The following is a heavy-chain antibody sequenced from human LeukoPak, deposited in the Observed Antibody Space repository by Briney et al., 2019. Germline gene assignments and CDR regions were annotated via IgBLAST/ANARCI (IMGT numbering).Heavy chain of an antibody. CDR1: GFTLSDYY. J-gene: IGHJ4*02. CDR3: ARGWVIHANSFDY. Sequence: PGGSLRLSCAASGFTLSDYYMSWIRQAPGKGLEWVSYISSSGSTIYYADSVKGRFTISRDNAKNSLYLQMNSLRAEDTAVYYCARGWVIHANSFDYWGQGTLVTVSS. CDR2: ISSSGSTI. V-gene: IGHV3-11*01. D-gene: IGHD2-21*01.